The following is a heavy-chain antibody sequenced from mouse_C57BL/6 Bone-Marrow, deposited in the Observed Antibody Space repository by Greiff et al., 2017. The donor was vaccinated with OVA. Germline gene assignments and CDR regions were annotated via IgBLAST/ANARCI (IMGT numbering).Heavy chain of an antibody. CDR1: GFTFSDYG. J-gene: IGHJ1*03. CDR3: ANSPWDYDG. V-gene: IGHV5-17*01. Sequence: EVQLVESGGGLVKPGGSLKLSCAASGFTFSDYGMHWVRQAPEKGLEWVGYISSGSSTIYYADKVKGRFTISRDNAKNHLFLQMTILRSEDTAMYYCANSPWDYDGWGTGTTVTVAS. CDR2: ISSGSSTI.